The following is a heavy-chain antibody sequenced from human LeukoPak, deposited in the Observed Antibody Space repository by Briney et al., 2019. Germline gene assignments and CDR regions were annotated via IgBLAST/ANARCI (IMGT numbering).Heavy chain of an antibody. Sequence: ASVKVSCKASGGTFSSYAFSWVRQAPGQGLAWMAGIIPIFGTANYAQQFQGRITITTDESTSTAYMELSSLRSEDTAVYYCAKNVHSGSCSADNCPNWFDPWGQGTLVTVSS. CDR1: GGTFSSYA. CDR2: IIPIFGTA. V-gene: IGHV1-69*05. D-gene: IGHD2-15*01. J-gene: IGHJ5*02. CDR3: AKNVHSGSCSADNCPNWFDP.